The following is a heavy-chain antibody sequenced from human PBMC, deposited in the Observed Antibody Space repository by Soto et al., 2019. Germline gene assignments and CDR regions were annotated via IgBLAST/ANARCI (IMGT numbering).Heavy chain of an antibody. CDR2: ISYSGMP. J-gene: IGHJ4*02. D-gene: IGHD6-19*01. Sequence: SETLSLTCTVSGGSMRRSSYYWGWIRQTPGTGLEWIASISYSGMPYYRHSLKGRVTISVDTSKNQFSLKLSSVTAADTAVYYCASMGIAVAGTSDYWGQGTLVTVSS. CDR1: GGSMRRSSYY. CDR3: ASMGIAVAGTSDY. V-gene: IGHV4-39*07.